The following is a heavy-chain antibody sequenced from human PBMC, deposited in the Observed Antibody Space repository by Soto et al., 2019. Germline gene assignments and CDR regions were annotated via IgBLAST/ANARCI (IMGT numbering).Heavy chain of an antibody. D-gene: IGHD6-13*01. CDR1: GYTFTSYD. V-gene: IGHV1-8*01. J-gene: IGHJ4*02. CDR3: ARAGGQQLVPFDY. CDR2: MNPNSGNT. Sequence: GASVNVSCKASGYTFTSYDINWVRQATGQGLEWMGWMNPNSGNTSYAQKFQGRVTMTRNTSISTAYMELSRLRSEDTAVYYCARAGGQQLVPFDYWGQGTLVTVSS.